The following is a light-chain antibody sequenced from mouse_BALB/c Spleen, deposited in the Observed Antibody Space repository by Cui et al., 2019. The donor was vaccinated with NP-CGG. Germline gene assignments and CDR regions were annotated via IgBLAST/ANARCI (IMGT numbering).Light chain of an antibody. V-gene: IGLV1*01. J-gene: IGLJ1*01. CDR2: GTN. CDR1: TGTVTTSNY. Sequence: QAVVTQQSAPTTSPGESVTPTCRSSTGTVTTSNYANWVQEKPDHVFTGLIGGTNNRAPGVPARFSGSLIGSKAALTITGAQTEDEAIYFCALWYSNHWVFGGGTKLTVL. CDR3: ALWYSNHWV.